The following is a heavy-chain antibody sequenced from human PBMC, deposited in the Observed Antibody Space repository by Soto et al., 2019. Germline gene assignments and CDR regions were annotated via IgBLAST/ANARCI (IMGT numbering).Heavy chain of an antibody. CDR3: ARLEGPYGSGSEYNWLDP. D-gene: IGHD3-10*01. V-gene: IGHV4-30-2*01. CDR2: IYHSGST. Sequence: SETLSLTCAVSGGSISSGGYSWSWIRQPPGKGLEWIGYIYHSGSTYYNPSLKSRVTISVDRSKNQFSLKLTSVTAADTAVYDSARLEGPYGSGSEYNWLDPWGQGTLVTVSS. J-gene: IGHJ5*02. CDR1: GGSISSGGYS.